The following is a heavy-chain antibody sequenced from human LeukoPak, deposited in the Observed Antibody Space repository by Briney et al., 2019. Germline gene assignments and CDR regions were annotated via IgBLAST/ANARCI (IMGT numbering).Heavy chain of an antibody. V-gene: IGHV4-39*01. CDR2: IYYSGST. CDR1: GGSISSSSYY. CDR3: ARRNYGDYGFDY. Sequence: PSETLSLTCTVSGGSISSSSYYWGWIRQPPGKGLEWIGSIYYSGSTYYNPSLKSRVTISVDTSKNQFSLKLSSVTAADTAVHYCARRNYGDYGFDYWGQGTLVTVSS. J-gene: IGHJ4*02. D-gene: IGHD4-17*01.